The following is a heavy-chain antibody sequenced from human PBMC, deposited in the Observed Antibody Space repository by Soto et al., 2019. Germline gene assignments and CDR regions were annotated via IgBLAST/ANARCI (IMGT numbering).Heavy chain of an antibody. Sequence: EVQLVESGGGLVQPGGSLRLSCAASGFTFSSYSMNWVRQAPGKGLEWVSYISSSSSTIYYADSVKGRFTISRDTAKNSLYLQMNSLRAEDTAVYYCASHRDGYNSYFDYWGQGTLVTVSS. CDR2: ISSSSSTI. D-gene: IGHD5-12*01. CDR1: GFTFSSYS. J-gene: IGHJ4*02. V-gene: IGHV3-48*01. CDR3: ASHRDGYNSYFDY.